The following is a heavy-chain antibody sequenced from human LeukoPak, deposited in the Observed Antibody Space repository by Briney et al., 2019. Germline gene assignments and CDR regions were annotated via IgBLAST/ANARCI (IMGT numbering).Heavy chain of an antibody. CDR2: INPNSGGP. V-gene: IGHV1-2*02. D-gene: IGHD5-18*01. CDR3: ARDMGYTYGYRLYHYGMDL. Sequence: ASVKVSCKASGYTFTGNHMHWVRQAPGQGLEWMGWINPNSGGPIYAQKFHGRVTMTTDTSITTAYMELTGLKSDDTAVYYCARDMGYTYGYRLYHYGMDLWGQGTTVTVSS. CDR1: GYTFTGNH. J-gene: IGHJ6*02.